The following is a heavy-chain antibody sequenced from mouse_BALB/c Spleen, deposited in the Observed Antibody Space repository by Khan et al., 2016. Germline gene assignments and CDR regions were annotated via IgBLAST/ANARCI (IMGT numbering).Heavy chain of an antibody. CDR2: ILPGSGST. J-gene: IGHJ2*01. Sequence: QVQLQQSGAELMKPGASVKISCKATGYTFSSYWIEWVKQRPGHGLEWIGEILPGSGSTNYNEKFRGKATFTADTSSTTAYMQLSSLTSEDSAVQYCARTDRRGYFDDGGQGTTLTVSS. V-gene: IGHV1-9*01. CDR1: GYTFSSYW. CDR3: ARTDRRGYFDD.